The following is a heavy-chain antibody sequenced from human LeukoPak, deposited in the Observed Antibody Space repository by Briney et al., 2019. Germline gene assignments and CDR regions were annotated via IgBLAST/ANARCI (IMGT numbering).Heavy chain of an antibody. V-gene: IGHV1-8*01. Sequence: ASVKVSCKASGYTFTSYDINWVRQATGQGLEWMGWMNPNSGNTGYAQKFQGRVTMTRNTSISTAYMELSSLRSEDTAVYYCARGRGPKLGLLLDYYYDMDVWGKGTTVTVSS. CDR3: ARGRGPKLGLLLDYYYDMDV. CDR2: MNPNSGNT. D-gene: IGHD2-15*01. J-gene: IGHJ6*03. CDR1: GYTFTSYD.